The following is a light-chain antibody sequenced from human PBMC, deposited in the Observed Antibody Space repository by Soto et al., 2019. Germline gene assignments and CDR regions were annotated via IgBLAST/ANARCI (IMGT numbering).Light chain of an antibody. CDR1: DNIVHW. CDR2: DAS. CDR3: QQLRMYPST. J-gene: IGKJ4*01. V-gene: IGKV1-5*01. Sequence: DIQMTQSPSTLSASVGDRVAITCRASDNIVHWVAWYQQKPGKAPKLLIYDASSLESGVPSRFSGSGSGTDFALTITSLQAEDFATYYCQQLRMYPSTFGGGTKV.